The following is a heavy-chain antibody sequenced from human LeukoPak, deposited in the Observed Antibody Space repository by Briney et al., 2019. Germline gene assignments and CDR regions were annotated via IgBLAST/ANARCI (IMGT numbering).Heavy chain of an antibody. CDR3: ARVGTYCSSTTCLYYYYGMDV. J-gene: IGHJ6*02. CDR2: IYYSGST. V-gene: IGHV4-59*01. CDR1: GGSISSYY. D-gene: IGHD2-2*01. Sequence: ASETLSLTCTVSGGSISSYYWSWIRQPPGKGLEWIGYIYYSGSTNYNPSLESRVTISVDTSKNQFSLKLRSVTAADTAVYYCARVGTYCSSTTCLYYYYGMDVWGQGTTVTVSS.